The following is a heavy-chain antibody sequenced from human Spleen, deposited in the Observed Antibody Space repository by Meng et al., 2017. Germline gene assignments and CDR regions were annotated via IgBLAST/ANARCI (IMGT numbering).Heavy chain of an antibody. V-gene: IGHV3-15*03. J-gene: IGHJ5*01. D-gene: IGHD5-12*01. CDR1: GLNFNDAW. CDR3: AHIGDIATTRLES. Sequence: ESLKISCAVSGLNFNDAWMSWVRQAPGKGLEWIGRIKSKGSGGTIGYSAPVKGRFTVSRDDSKNTLYLQMNRLKTEDTAVYHCAHIGDIATTRLESWGQGMQVTVSS. CDR2: IKSKGSGGTI.